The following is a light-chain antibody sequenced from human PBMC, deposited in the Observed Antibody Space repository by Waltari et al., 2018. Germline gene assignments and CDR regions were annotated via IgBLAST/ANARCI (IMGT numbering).Light chain of an antibody. CDR1: TSNIGIST. V-gene: IGLV1-44*01. CDR2: SNN. Sequence: QSMLTQPPSASGTPGQRVTISCSGSTSNIGISTATWYQQLPGTAPKRLIYSNNQRPSGVPDRFSGSKSGTSASLAISGLQSEDEADYYCAAWDGSLNGWVFGGGTKVTVL. J-gene: IGLJ3*02. CDR3: AAWDGSLNGWV.